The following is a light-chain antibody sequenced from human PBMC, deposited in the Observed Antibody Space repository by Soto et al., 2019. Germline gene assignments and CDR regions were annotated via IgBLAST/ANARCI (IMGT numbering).Light chain of an antibody. CDR1: QSVTSTY. CDR2: GAS. J-gene: IGKJ4*01. Sequence: EIVFTQSPGTLSLSPGERATLSCRASQSVTSTYLAWYQQKPGQAPRLRIYGASNMATGIPDRFTGSGSGTDFTLTISRLEPEDFAVYYCQQYGSSPLTFGGGTKVEIK. V-gene: IGKV3-20*01. CDR3: QQYGSSPLT.